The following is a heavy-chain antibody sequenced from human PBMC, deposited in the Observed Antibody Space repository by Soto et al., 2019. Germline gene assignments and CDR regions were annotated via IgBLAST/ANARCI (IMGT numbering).Heavy chain of an antibody. V-gene: IGHV6-1*01. J-gene: IGHJ6*03. Sequence: SQTLSLTCAISGYSVSSNSAAWNWIRQSPSRGLEWLGRTYYRSRWYNDYAVSVKSRITVNPDTSKNQFSLHLNSVTPEDTAVYYCAETTSLQWYYRDSWEKGTTVTAS. CDR1: GYSVSSNSAA. D-gene: IGHD1-7*01. CDR2: TYYRSRWYN. CDR3: AETTSLQWYYRDS.